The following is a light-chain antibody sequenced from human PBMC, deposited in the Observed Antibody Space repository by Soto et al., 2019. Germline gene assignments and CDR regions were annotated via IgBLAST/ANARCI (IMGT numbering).Light chain of an antibody. CDR3: QHYGSSPQT. J-gene: IGKJ1*01. CDR1: QSVSSSY. V-gene: IGKV3-20*01. CDR2: GAS. Sequence: EIVLTQSPGTLSLSPGERATLSCRASQSVSSSYLAWYQQKPGQAPRLLIFGASSRATGIPDRFSGSGSGTDFTLTINRLEPEDFAVYYCQHYGSSPQTFGQGTKVEIK.